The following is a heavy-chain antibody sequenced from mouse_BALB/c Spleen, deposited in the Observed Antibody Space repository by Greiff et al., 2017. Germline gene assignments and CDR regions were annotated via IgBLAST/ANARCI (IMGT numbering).Heavy chain of an antibody. Sequence: EVQLQQSGAELVKPGASVKLSCTASGFNIKDTYMPWVKQRPEQGLEWIGRIDPANGNTKYDPKFQGKATITADTSSNTAYLQLSSLTSEDTAVYYCARLRDAMDYWGQGTSVTVSS. V-gene: IGHV14-3*02. CDR2: IDPANGNT. D-gene: IGHD3-2*02. CDR3: ARLRDAMDY. J-gene: IGHJ4*01. CDR1: GFNIKDTY.